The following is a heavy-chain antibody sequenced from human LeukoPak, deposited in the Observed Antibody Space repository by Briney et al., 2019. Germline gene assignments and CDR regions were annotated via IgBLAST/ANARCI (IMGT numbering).Heavy chain of an antibody. D-gene: IGHD4/OR15-4a*01. CDR3: AKVLTYDYYAMDV. CDR2: IDSDGSST. V-gene: IGHV3-74*01. Sequence: PGGSLRLSCAASGFTFSGYWMHWVRQAPGKGLVWVSHIDSDGSSTNYADSVKGRFTISRDNAKNTLYLQMNSLRAEDTAMYFCAKVLTYDYYAMDVWGQGSTVTVSS. J-gene: IGHJ6*02. CDR1: GFTFSGYW.